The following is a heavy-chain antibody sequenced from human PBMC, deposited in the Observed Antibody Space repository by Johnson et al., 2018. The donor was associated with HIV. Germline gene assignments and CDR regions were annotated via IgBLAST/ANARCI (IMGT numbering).Heavy chain of an antibody. V-gene: IGHV3-30*19. Sequence: QVQLVESGGGVVQPGRSLRLSCAASGFTFSSYGMHWVRQAPGKGLEWVAVISYDGSNKYYADSVKGRFTISRDNSKNTLYLQMNSLRAEDTAVYYCARDLYYPPSRKPFSSGWYNDAFDIWGQGTMVTVSS. CDR3: ARDLYYPPSRKPFSSGWYNDAFDI. CDR2: ISYDGSNK. D-gene: IGHD6-19*01. CDR1: GFTFSSYG. J-gene: IGHJ3*02.